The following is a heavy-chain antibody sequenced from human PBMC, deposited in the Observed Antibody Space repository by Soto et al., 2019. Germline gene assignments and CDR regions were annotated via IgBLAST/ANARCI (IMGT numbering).Heavy chain of an antibody. D-gene: IGHD6-19*01. CDR3: ARAPSTQWPPGYYYYYGMDV. CDR1: GGSISSYY. Sequence: PSETLSLTCTVSGGSISSYYWSWIRQPAGKGLEWIGRIYTSGSTNYNPSLKSRVTMSVDTSKNQFSLKLSSVTAADTAVYYCARAPSTQWPPGYYYYYGMDVWGQGTTVTVSS. J-gene: IGHJ6*02. V-gene: IGHV4-4*07. CDR2: IYTSGST.